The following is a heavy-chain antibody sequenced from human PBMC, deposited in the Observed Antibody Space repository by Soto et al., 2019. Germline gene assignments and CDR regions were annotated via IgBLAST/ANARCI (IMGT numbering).Heavy chain of an antibody. J-gene: IGHJ6*02. CDR1: GGSISSSNW. Sequence: QVQLQESGPGLVKPSGTLSLTCAVSGGSISSSNWWSWVRQPPGKGLEWIGEIYHSGSTNYNPSLTSRVTISVDTSKNPSSHKLSSVTAADPAMYSCARAGRGYWSGGSCYSGLRGMDVWGQGTTVTVSS. CDR3: ARAGRGYWSGGSCYSGLRGMDV. V-gene: IGHV4-4*02. D-gene: IGHD2-15*01. CDR2: IYHSGST.